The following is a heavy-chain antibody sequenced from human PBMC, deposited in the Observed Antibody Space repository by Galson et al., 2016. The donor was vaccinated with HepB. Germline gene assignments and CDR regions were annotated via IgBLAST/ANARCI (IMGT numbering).Heavy chain of an antibody. D-gene: IGHD6-13*01. CDR2: IYSDGRT. CDR3: SKLGRWYGSGYIQH. Sequence: SLRLSCAASGFTFSSNYMSWVRQAPGKGLEWVACIYSDGRTKYTDPVKRRFTITTDTSRNTLYLQMNSLRAEDTASYYCSKLGRWYGSGYIQHWGRGTLVTVSS. J-gene: IGHJ1*01. V-gene: IGHV3-53*01. CDR1: GFTFSSNY.